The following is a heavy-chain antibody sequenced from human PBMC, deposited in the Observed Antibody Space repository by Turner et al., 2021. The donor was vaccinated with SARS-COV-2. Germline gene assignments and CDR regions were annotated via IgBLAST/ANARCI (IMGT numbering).Heavy chain of an antibody. CDR1: GGPISHFY. D-gene: IGHD4-17*01. CDR2: VYSSGST. V-gene: IGHV4-4*07. J-gene: IGHJ5*02. Sequence: QVQLQESCPRLVKPSETLSLPCGVSGGPISHFYWSWIRQPAGKGLEWIGRVYSSGSTNYNPSLKSRITMSIDTSKNQFSLRLSSVTAADTAVYYCARDGDLRRNWFDPWGQGTLVTVSS. CDR3: ARDGDLRRNWFDP.